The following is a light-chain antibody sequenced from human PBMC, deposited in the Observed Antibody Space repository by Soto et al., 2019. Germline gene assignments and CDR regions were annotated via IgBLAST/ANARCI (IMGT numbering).Light chain of an antibody. CDR1: SSDVGGYNY. CDR3: RSYTSSSTLV. V-gene: IGLV2-14*01. CDR2: EVS. Sequence: QAVVTQPASVSGSPGQSITISCTGTSSDVGGYNYVSWYQQHPGKAPKLMIYEVSNRPSGVSNRFSGSKSGNTASLTISGLQAEDEADYYCRSYTSSSTLVFGGGTKLTVL. J-gene: IGLJ2*01.